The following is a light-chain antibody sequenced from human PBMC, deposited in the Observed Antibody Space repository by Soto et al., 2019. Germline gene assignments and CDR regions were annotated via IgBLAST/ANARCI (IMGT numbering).Light chain of an antibody. CDR3: EQYGRSAYT. J-gene: IGKJ3*01. CDR1: QTVTSNQ. CDR2: GAS. V-gene: IGKV3-20*01. Sequence: EIVLTQSPGTLSLSPGERATLSCRASQTVTSNQLAWYQQKPGQTPRLLIYGASRRAAGIPDRISGSGSGQDVTLTISRLEPEDCAVYYCEQYGRSAYTFGPGTKVAIK.